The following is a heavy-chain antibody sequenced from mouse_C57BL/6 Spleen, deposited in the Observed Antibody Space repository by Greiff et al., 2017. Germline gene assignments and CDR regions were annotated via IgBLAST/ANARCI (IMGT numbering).Heavy chain of an antibody. CDR1: GYTFTSYW. CDR3: ARKEDYYGSSPWFAY. D-gene: IGHD1-1*01. Sequence: QVQLQQPGTELVKPGASVKLSCKASGYTFTSYWMHWVKQRPGQGLEWIGNINPSNGGPNYNEKFKSKATLTVDKSSSTAYMQRSSLTSEDSAVYYCARKEDYYGSSPWFAYWGQGTLVTVSA. V-gene: IGHV1-53*01. J-gene: IGHJ3*01. CDR2: INPSNGGP.